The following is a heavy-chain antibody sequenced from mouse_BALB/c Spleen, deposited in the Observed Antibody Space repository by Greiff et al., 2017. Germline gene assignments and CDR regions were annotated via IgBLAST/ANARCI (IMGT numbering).Heavy chain of an antibody. CDR1: GYTFTSYT. CDR3: ASNWDWLAY. Sequence: VQLQQSGAELARPGASLKMSCKASGYTFTSYTMHWVKQRPGQGLEWIGYINPSSGYTNYNQKFKDKATLTADKSSSTAYMQLSSLTSEDYAVYYCASNWDWLAYWGQGTLVTVSA. CDR2: INPSSGYT. V-gene: IGHV1-4*01. J-gene: IGHJ3*01. D-gene: IGHD4-1*01.